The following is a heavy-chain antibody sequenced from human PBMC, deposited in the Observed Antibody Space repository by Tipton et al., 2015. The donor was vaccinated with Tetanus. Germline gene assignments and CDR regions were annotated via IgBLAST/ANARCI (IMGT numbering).Heavy chain of an antibody. CDR2: IYPGDSDT. D-gene: IGHD2-8*01. CDR1: GYIFNNYW. V-gene: IGHV5-51*01. Sequence: QLVQSGGEVKKPGESLKISCKGSGYIFNNYWVGWVRQKPGKGLEWMGIIYPGDSDTRYSPSLQGQVTISVDKSTNTAYLQWISLKASDTAMFYCARAHCSDGVCNFDSWGQGALVTVAS. J-gene: IGHJ4*02. CDR3: ARAHCSDGVCNFDS.